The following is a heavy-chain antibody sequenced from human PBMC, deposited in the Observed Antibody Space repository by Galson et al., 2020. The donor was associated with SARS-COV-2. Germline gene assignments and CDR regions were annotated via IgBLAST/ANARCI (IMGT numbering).Heavy chain of an antibody. Sequence: HGESLKISCKGSGYSFTSYWISWVRQMPGKGLEWMGRIDPSDSYTNYSPSFQGHVTISADKSISTAYLQWSSLKASDTAMYYCARHLDGYCSGGSCLNWFDPWGQGTLVTVSS. CDR2: IDPSDSYT. J-gene: IGHJ5*02. CDR1: GYSFTSYW. D-gene: IGHD2-15*01. V-gene: IGHV5-10-1*01. CDR3: ARHLDGYCSGGSCLNWFDP.